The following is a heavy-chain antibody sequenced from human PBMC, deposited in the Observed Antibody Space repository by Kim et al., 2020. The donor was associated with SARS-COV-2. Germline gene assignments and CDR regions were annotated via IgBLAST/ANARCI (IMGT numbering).Heavy chain of an antibody. V-gene: IGHV4-34*01. Sequence: SETLSLTCAVYGGSFSGYYWSWIRQPPGKGLVWIGEINHSGSTNYNPSLKSRVTISVDTSKNQFSLKLSSVTAADTAVYYCARGFFGSSYYGSGSYPLGYWGQGTLVTVSS. D-gene: IGHD3-10*01. CDR3: ARGFFGSSYYGSGSYPLGY. CDR2: INHSGST. CDR1: GGSFSGYY. J-gene: IGHJ4*02.